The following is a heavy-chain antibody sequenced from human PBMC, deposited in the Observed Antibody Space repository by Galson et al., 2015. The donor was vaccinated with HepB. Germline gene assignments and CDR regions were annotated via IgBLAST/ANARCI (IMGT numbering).Heavy chain of an antibody. CDR1: GFTFRHYA. V-gene: IGHV3-30*04. Sequence: SLRLSCAASGFTFRHYAIHWVRQAPGKGLEWMALISYDVSNTYYADTLQGRITISRDNSKNTVYLQMNSLRTEDTAVYYCARAAAGSVGWFDPWGQGTLVTVSS. D-gene: IGHD6-13*01. CDR3: ARAAAGSVGWFDP. J-gene: IGHJ5*02. CDR2: ISYDVSNT.